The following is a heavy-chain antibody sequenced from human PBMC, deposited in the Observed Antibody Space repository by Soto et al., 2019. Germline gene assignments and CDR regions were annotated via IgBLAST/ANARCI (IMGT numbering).Heavy chain of an antibody. J-gene: IGHJ5*02. CDR2: ISSSSSYT. CDR1: GFTFSDYY. D-gene: IGHD3-3*01. CDR3: ARANHLDVAPAGRILDP. Sequence: GGSLRLSCAASGFTFSDYYMSWIRQAPGKGLEWVSYISSSSSYTNYADSVKGRFTISRDNAKNSLYLQMNSLRAEDTAVYYCARANHLDVAPAGRILDPWGQGTLVTVSS. V-gene: IGHV3-11*06.